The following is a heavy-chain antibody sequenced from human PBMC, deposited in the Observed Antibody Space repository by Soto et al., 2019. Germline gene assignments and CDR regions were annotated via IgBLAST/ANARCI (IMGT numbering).Heavy chain of an antibody. D-gene: IGHD3-22*01. V-gene: IGHV3-33*01. J-gene: IGHJ4*02. Sequence: GGSLRLSCAASGFTFSSYGMHWVRQAPGKGLEWVAVIWYDGSNKYYADSVKGRFTISRANSKNTLYLQMNSLRAEDTAVYYCARGMGYYDSSGYYVYWGQGTLVTVSS. CDR1: GFTFSSYG. CDR2: IWYDGSNK. CDR3: ARGMGYYDSSGYYVY.